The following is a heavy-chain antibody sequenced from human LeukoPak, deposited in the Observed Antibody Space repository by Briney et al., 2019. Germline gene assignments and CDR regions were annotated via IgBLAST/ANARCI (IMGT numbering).Heavy chain of an antibody. D-gene: IGHD2-2*01. CDR2: IYPGDSDT. J-gene: IGHJ5*02. V-gene: IGHV5-51*01. CDR3: ARHGLPLGYCSSTSCSDNWFVP. CDR1: GYSFTSYW. Sequence: GESLKISCKGSGYSFTSYWIGWVRQMPGKGLAWLGIIYPGDSDTRYSPSFQGQVTISADKSISTAYLPWTSLKASDTHMYYCARHGLPLGYCSSTSCSDNWFVPWGQGTLVTVSS.